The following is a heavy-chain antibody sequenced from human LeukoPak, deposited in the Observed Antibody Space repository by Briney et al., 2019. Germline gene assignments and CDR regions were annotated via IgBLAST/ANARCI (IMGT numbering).Heavy chain of an antibody. V-gene: IGHV3-48*02. J-gene: IGHJ6*02. CDR1: GFSFSSFC. CDR2: VSARSGST. D-gene: IGHD3-10*01. CDR3: ARVGPLWFGELFTPLPYYYYYGMDV. Sequence: GGSLRLSCAASGFSFSSFCMTWVRQAPGKGLEWISTVSARSGSTYYADSVKGRFTISRDNAKNSLYLQMNSLRDEDTAVYYCARVGPLWFGELFTPLPYYYYYGMDVWGQGTTVTVSS.